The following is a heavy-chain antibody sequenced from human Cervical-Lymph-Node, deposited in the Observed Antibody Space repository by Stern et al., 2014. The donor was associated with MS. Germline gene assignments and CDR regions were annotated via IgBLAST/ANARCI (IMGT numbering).Heavy chain of an antibody. CDR1: GGSISSAEYY. V-gene: IGHV4-30-4*01. J-gene: IGHJ4*02. CDR3: SRDADGYSLVFGY. Sequence: QVQLVESCPGLVKPSQTLSLTCAVTGGSISSAEYYWRWIRQSPGKGLEWIGYIHYSGTTYYNPSLKSRVTISVDTSKNQFSLNLRSVTAADTAVYYCSRDADGYSLVFGYWGRGTLVTVSS. CDR2: IHYSGTT. D-gene: IGHD5-24*01.